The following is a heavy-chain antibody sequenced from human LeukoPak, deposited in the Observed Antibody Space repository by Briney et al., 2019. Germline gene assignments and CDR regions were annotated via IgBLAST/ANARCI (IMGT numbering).Heavy chain of an antibody. Sequence: GGSLRLSCAHSVFTFSRYWLHWVRHAPGKGLVWVSRINSDGRSTIYADSGKGRFTISRDNAKNTLYLQMNSRRAEDTAVYYCASPGYRVYDAFDIWGQGTMVTVSS. CDR3: ASPGYRVYDAFDI. V-gene: IGHV3-74*01. CDR2: INSDGRST. CDR1: VFTFSRYW. D-gene: IGHD2-15*01. J-gene: IGHJ3*02.